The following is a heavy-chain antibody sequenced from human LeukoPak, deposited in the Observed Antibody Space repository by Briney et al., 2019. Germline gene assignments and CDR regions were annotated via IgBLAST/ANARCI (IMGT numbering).Heavy chain of an antibody. V-gene: IGHV1-2*02. J-gene: IGHJ6*03. D-gene: IGHD5-18*01. CDR1: GYTFTGYY. CDR3: ARDVFHSYGYLHYYMDV. CDR2: INPNSGGT. Sequence: ASVKVSCKASGYTFTGYYMHWVRQAPGQGLEWMGWINPNSGGTNYAQKFQGRVTMTRDTSISTAYMELSRLRSDDTAVYYCARDVFHSYGYLHYYMDVWGKGTTVTVSS.